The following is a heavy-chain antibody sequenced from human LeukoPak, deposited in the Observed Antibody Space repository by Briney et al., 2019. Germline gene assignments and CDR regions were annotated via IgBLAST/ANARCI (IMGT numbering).Heavy chain of an antibody. J-gene: IGHJ6*03. CDR2: INTNTGNP. D-gene: IGHD3-3*01. CDR3: ARATSSLRFLEGYCMDV. CDR1: GYIFTNYA. V-gene: IGHV7-4-1*02. Sequence: RASVKVSCKASGYIFTNYAMNWVRQAPGQGLEWMGWINTNTGNPTYAQGFTGRFVFSLDTSVSTAYLQISSLKAEDTAVYYCARATSSLRFLEGYCMDVWGKGTTVTVSS.